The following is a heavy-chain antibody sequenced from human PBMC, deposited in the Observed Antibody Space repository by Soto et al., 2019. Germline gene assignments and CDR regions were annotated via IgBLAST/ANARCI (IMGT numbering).Heavy chain of an antibody. Sequence: QVTLKESGPVLVKPTETLTLTCTVSGFSLSNARMGVSWIRQPPGKALEWLAHIFSNDEKSYSTSLKSRLTISKDTSKSQVVLTMTNMDPVDTATYYCARSSYDYVWGSYRYTIVYWGQGTLVTVSS. CDR3: ARSSYDYVWGSYRYTIVY. J-gene: IGHJ4*02. CDR1: GFSLSNARMG. CDR2: IFSNDEK. D-gene: IGHD3-16*02. V-gene: IGHV2-26*01.